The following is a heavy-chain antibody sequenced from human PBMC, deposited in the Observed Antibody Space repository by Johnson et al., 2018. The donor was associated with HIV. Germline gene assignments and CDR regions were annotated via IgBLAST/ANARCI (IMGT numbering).Heavy chain of an antibody. CDR3: AKSMCVSSLEHRGAFDI. CDR1: GFTFSTYG. J-gene: IGHJ3*02. V-gene: IGHV3-30*02. CDR2: IRYDVSNK. Sequence: QVQLVESGGGVVQPGGSLRLSCAASGFTFSTYGMHWVRQAPGKGLEWVAFIRYDVSNKYYADSVKGRFTISRDNSKNTLYLQMNSLRAEDTAVYYCAKSMCVSSLEHRGAFDIWGQGTMVTVSS. D-gene: IGHD6-13*01.